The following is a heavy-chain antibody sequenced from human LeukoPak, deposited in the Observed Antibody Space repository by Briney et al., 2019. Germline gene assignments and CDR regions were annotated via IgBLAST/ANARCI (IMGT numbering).Heavy chain of an antibody. CDR2: INPNSGGT. CDR3: ARDDYYDSSGYYRN. CDR1: GYTFTGYY. V-gene: IGHV1-2*06. D-gene: IGHD3-22*01. J-gene: IGHJ4*02. Sequence: GASVKVSCKASGYTFTGYYMHWVRQAPGQGLEWMGRINPNSGGTNYAQKFQGRVTMTRDTSISTAYMELSRLRSDDTAMYYCARDDYYDSSGYYRNWGQGTLVTVSS.